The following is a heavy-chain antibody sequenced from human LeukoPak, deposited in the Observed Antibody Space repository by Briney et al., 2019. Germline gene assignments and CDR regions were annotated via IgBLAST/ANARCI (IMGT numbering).Heavy chain of an antibody. CDR1: GYTFTGYY. CDR3: AKERVIYYDSSGYYAYFDY. J-gene: IGHJ4*02. Sequence: ASVKVSCKASGYTFTGYYMHWVRQAPGQGLEWMGWINPNSGGTNYAQKFQGRVTMTRDTSISTAYMELSRLRSDDTAVYYCAKERVIYYDSSGYYAYFDYWGQGTLVTVSS. CDR2: INPNSGGT. V-gene: IGHV1-2*02. D-gene: IGHD3-22*01.